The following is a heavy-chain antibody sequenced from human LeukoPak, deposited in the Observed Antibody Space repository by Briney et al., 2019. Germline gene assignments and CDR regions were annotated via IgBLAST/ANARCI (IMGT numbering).Heavy chain of an antibody. CDR1: GGSFSGYY. CDR3: ARDVGDYEDVFDI. Sequence: PSETLSLTCAVYGGSFSGYYWSWIRQPPGKGLEWVSVIYSGGGTYYADSVKGRFTISRDNSKNTLYLQMNSLRAEDTAVYYCARDVGDYEDVFDIWGQGTMVTVSS. CDR2: IYSGGGT. J-gene: IGHJ3*02. D-gene: IGHD4-17*01. V-gene: IGHV3-53*01.